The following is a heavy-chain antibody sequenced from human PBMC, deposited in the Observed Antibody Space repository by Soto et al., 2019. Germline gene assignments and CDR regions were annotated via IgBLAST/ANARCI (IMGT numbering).Heavy chain of an antibody. J-gene: IGHJ6*02. CDR1: GGTVSSSA. V-gene: IGHV1-69*12. CDR2: IIPLFRTP. Sequence: QVHLVQSGAEMKEPGSSVKVSCKTSGGTVSSSAISWLRQAPGQGLEWMGGIIPLFRTPDYAQKFQGRVTIAADESTSTAYMELSSLRSEDTAVYYCARDNDRLQLGGNYYYILEVWGQGTTITVSS. D-gene: IGHD4-4*01. CDR3: ARDNDRLQLGGNYYYILEV.